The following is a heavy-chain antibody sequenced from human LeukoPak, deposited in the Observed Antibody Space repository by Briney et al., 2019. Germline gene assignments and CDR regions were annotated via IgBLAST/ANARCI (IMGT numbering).Heavy chain of an antibody. V-gene: IGHV3-53*01. CDR1: AFTVSSNY. Sequence: QPGGSLRLSCAASAFTVSSNYLTWVRQAAGKGLEWVSVIYTGGTTYYADSVKGRFTISRDNSKNTLYLQMNSLRAEDTAVYYCAKDRSPTYYDFRSGYHLSWGQGTMVTVSS. CDR2: IYTGGTT. D-gene: IGHD3-3*01. CDR3: AKDRSPTYYDFRSGYHLS. J-gene: IGHJ3*01.